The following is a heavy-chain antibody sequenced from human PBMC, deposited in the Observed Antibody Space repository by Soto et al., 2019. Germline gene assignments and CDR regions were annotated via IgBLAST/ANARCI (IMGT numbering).Heavy chain of an antibody. CDR1: GGSVSSGSYY. CDR2: IYYSGST. J-gene: IGHJ6*02. D-gene: IGHD2-15*01. Sequence: QVQLQESGPGLVKPSETLSLTCTVSGGSVSSGSYYWSWIRQPPGKGLEWIGYIYYSGSTNYNPSLKSRVTISVDTSKNQFSLKLSSVTAADTAVYYCARGDIVVVVADWEYYYYGMDVWGQGTTVTVSS. V-gene: IGHV4-61*01. CDR3: ARGDIVVVVADWEYYYYGMDV.